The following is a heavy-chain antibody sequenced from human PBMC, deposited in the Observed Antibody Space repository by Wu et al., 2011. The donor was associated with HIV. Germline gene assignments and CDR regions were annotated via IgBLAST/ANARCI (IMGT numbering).Heavy chain of an antibody. J-gene: IGHJ4*02. CDR1: GYTFTDYQ. CDR2: INPHRGNR. V-gene: IGHV1-2*02. CDR3: ARDIGPDYDSAAYYVSETYTFDY. D-gene: IGHD3-22*01. Sequence: VQLVQSGAEVNEAWGPLLNVSCRTSGYTFTDYQIHWVRQAPGQGLEWMGWINPHRGNRNFAQKFQGRVTMTWDTSISTAYMELSRLKSDDTAIYYCARDIGPDYDSAAYYVSETYTFDYWGQGTLVTVSS.